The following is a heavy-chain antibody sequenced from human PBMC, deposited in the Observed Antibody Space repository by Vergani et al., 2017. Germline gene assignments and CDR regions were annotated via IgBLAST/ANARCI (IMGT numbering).Heavy chain of an antibody. Sequence: EVQLLESGGGLVQPGGSLRLSCAASGFTFSSYAMSWVRQAPGKGLEWVSAISGSGGSTYYADSVKGRFTISRDNSKNTLYLQMNSLRAEETAVYYCAKEAAHSGYDSWYFDYWGQGTLVTVSS. CDR3: AKEAAHSGYDSWYFDY. V-gene: IGHV3-23*01. D-gene: IGHD5-12*01. CDR1: GFTFSSYA. CDR2: ISGSGGST. J-gene: IGHJ4*02.